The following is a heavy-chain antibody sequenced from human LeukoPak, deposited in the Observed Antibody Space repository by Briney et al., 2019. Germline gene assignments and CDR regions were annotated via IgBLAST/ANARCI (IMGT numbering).Heavy chain of an antibody. V-gene: IGHV4-4*02. Sequence: SETLSLTCGVSGGSITSTNWWSWVRQPPGQGLEWIGEVSLSGLTNYNPSPSSRVIMALDTSKNHLSLHLTSVTAADTAVYYCSRENGAFSPFGYWGQGYLVTVLS. CDR3: SRENGAFSPFGY. J-gene: IGHJ4*02. CDR1: GGSITSTNW. D-gene: IGHD2-8*01. CDR2: VSLSGLT.